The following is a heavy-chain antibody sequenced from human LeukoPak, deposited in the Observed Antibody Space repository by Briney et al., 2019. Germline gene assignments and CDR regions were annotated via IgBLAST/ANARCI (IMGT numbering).Heavy chain of an antibody. CDR2: IWYDGTNK. V-gene: IGHV3-33*01. CDR1: GFTFSSFG. CDR3: ARVMGMYSSSWPFDY. Sequence: PGGSLRLSCAASGFTFSSFGMHWVRQAPGKGLEWVAVIWYDGTNKYYAESVKGRFTISRDNSKNTLYLQMNSLRAEDMAVYYCARVMGMYSSSWPFDYWGQGTLVTVSS. J-gene: IGHJ4*02. D-gene: IGHD6-13*01.